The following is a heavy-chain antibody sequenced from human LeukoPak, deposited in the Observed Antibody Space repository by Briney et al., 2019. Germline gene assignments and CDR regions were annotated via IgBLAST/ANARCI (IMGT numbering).Heavy chain of an antibody. CDR2: INQDGSEK. Sequence: PGGSLRPSSAASGFTFSDFWMTWVRQPPGRGLEWVAHINQDGSEKYSVDSVRGRFTISRDNVKNSLFLQINILRAEDTAVYYCARSGMAVAATPWDWGQGTLVTVSS. D-gene: IGHD6-19*01. V-gene: IGHV3-7*05. J-gene: IGHJ1*01. CDR3: ARSGMAVAATPWD. CDR1: GFTFSDFW.